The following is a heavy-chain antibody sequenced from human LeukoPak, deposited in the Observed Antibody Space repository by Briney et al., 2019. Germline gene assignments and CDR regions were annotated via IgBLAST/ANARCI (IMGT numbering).Heavy chain of an antibody. CDR2: INPNSGGT. CDR3: ARDQGGGSYGYYYMDV. D-gene: IGHD1-26*01. J-gene: IGHJ6*03. CDR1: GYTFTGYY. V-gene: IGHV1-2*02. Sequence: ASVKVSCKASGYTFTGYYMHWVRQAPGQGLEWMGWINPNSGGTNYAQKFQGRVTMTRDTSISTAYMELSRLRSDDTAVYYCARDQGGGSYGYYYMDVWGKGTTVTASS.